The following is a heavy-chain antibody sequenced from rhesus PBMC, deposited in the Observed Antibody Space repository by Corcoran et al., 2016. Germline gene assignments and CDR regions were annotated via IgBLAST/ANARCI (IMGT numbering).Heavy chain of an antibody. Sequence: QVQLQESGPGLVKPSETLSLTCAVSGGSFSGYYWGWFRPPPGNGLGWIGYISGSSGSTDYNPSLKSRVTISTDTSKNQFSLKLSSVTAADTAVYYCARESSSNFWSGYYSDYWGQGVLVTVSS. CDR2: ISGSSGST. D-gene: IGHD3-3*01. J-gene: IGHJ4*01. V-gene: IGHV4-165*01. CDR3: ARESSSNFWSGYYSDY. CDR1: GGSFSGYY.